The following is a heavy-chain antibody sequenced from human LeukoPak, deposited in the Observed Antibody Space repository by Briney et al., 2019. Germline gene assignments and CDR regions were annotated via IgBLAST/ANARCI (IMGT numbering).Heavy chain of an antibody. Sequence: SETLSLTCTVSGGSISSGSYYWSWIRQPAGKGLEWIGRIYTSGSTNYNPSLKSRVTISVDTSKDQFSLKLSSVTAADTAVYYCARDPLYYYDSSGYSTWGQGTLVTVSS. V-gene: IGHV4-61*02. J-gene: IGHJ5*02. CDR1: GGSISSGSYY. D-gene: IGHD3-22*01. CDR2: IYTSGST. CDR3: ARDPLYYYDSSGYST.